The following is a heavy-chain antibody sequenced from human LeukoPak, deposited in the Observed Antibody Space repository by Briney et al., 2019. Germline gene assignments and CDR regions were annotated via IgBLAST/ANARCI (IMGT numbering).Heavy chain of an antibody. J-gene: IGHJ3*02. CDR2: IYYSGST. CDR1: GGSISSYY. CDR3: ARDGRISGYYYYTDAFDI. V-gene: IGHV4-59*01. D-gene: IGHD3-22*01. Sequence: SETLSPTCTASGGSISSYYWSWIRQPPGKGLEWIGYIYYSGSTNYNPSLKSRVTISVDTSKNQFSLKLSSVTAADTAVYYCARDGRISGYYYYTDAFDIWGQGTMVTVSS.